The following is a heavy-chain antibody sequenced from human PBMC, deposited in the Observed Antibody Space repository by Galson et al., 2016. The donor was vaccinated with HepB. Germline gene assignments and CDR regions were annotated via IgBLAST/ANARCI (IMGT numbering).Heavy chain of an antibody. J-gene: IGHJ2*01. CDR1: GFIVSSND. Sequence: SLRLSCAASGFIVSSNDMRWVRQAPGKGLEWVSVLYSGGSTYYADSVKGRFTISRDDATNSLYLQMNSLRDEDTAVYYCAKEATATTGAKTKRVWYFDLWGRGTLVTVSS. CDR3: AKEATATTGAKTKRVWYFDL. D-gene: IGHD1-7*01. CDR2: LYSGGST. V-gene: IGHV3-53*01.